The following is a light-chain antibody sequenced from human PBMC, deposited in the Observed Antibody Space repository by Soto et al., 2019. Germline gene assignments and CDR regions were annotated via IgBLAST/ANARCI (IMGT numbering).Light chain of an antibody. CDR3: QNHSLSPPT. CDR2: AAS. Sequence: DILLTQSPASLPLSPGERATISCRASQSIGGFLAWYQQRPGEVPRVLIYAASIWDTGIPVRFSGSGSETNFTLTISSLEPEDFAAYYCQNHSLSPPTFGQGTRLEIK. CDR1: QSIGGF. V-gene: IGKV3-11*01. J-gene: IGKJ5*01.